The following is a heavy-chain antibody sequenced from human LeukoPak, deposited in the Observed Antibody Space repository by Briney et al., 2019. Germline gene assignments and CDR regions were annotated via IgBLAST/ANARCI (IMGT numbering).Heavy chain of an antibody. V-gene: IGHV1-69*04. D-gene: IGHD5-24*01. CDR3: ARDEEMATIGLVYAFDI. Sequence: SVKVSCKASGGTFSSYAISWVRQAPGQGREWMGRIIPILGIATYAQKYQGRVTITAHKSTSPAYMELSSLRSEDPAVYYCARDEEMATIGLVYAFDIWGQGTMVTVSS. J-gene: IGHJ3*02. CDR2: IIPILGIA. CDR1: GGTFSSYA.